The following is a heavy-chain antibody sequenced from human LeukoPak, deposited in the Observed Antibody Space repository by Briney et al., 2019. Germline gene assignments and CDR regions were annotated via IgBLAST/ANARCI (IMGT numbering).Heavy chain of an antibody. V-gene: IGHV1-18*01. CDR1: GYTSTSYG. Sequence: ASVKVSCKASGYTSTSYGISWVRQAPGQGLEWMGWISAYNGNTNYAQKLQGRVTMTTDTSTSTAYMELRSLRSDDTAVYYCARAPTYSSASPKYYYYYMDVWGKGTTVTVSS. D-gene: IGHD6-25*01. J-gene: IGHJ6*03. CDR2: ISAYNGNT. CDR3: ARAPTYSSASPKYYYYYMDV.